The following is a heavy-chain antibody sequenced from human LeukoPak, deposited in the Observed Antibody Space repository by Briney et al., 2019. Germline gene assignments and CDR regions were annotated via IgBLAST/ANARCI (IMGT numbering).Heavy chain of an antibody. Sequence: ASVKVSCKAPGYTFTGYYMHWVRQAPGQGLEWMGWINPNSGGTNYAQKFQGRVTMTRDTSISTAYMELSRLRSDDTAVYYCARVREVLWFGELGFNYWGQGTLVTVSS. CDR1: GYTFTGYY. J-gene: IGHJ4*02. CDR3: ARVREVLWFGELGFNY. D-gene: IGHD3-10*01. CDR2: INPNSGGT. V-gene: IGHV1-2*02.